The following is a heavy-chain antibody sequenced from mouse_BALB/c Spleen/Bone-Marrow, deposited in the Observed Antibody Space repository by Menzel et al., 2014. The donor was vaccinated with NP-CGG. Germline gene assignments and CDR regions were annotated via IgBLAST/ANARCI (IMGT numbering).Heavy chain of an antibody. V-gene: IGHV1S56*01. D-gene: IGHD2-14*01. Sequence: QVQLQQSGPELVKPGASVKMSCKASGYTFTSYFIHWVKQRPGQGLEWIGWIYPGDGSTKYNEKFKVKTTLTADESSSTAYMFLSSLTSEDSAIYFCAYYRYDEYFDVWGAGTTVTVSS. CDR2: IYPGDGST. CDR1: GYTFTSYF. J-gene: IGHJ1*01. CDR3: AYYRYDEYFDV.